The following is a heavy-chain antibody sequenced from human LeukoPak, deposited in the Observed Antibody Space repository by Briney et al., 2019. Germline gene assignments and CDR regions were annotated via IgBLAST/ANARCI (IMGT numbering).Heavy chain of an antibody. J-gene: IGHJ4*02. CDR2: INNDGSEK. CDR1: GFTFSNYW. CDR3: ARDKVTY. V-gene: IGHV3-7*01. Sequence: GGSLRLSCAASGFTFSNYWMSWVRQAPGKGLEWVAHINNDGSEKYYVDSVKGRFTISRDNAKISLYLQMNSLRVEDTAVYYCARDKVTYWGQGTLVTVSS.